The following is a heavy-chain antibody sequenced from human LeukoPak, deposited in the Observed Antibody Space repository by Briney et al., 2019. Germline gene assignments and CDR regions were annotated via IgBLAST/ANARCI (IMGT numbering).Heavy chain of an antibody. CDR1: GFTFSSYS. CDR2: ISSSSSYI. CDR3: ARGGSSSSRFDP. V-gene: IGHV3-21*01. Sequence: KTGGSLRLSCAASGFTFSSYSMNWVRQAPGKGLELVSSISSSSSYIYYADSVKGRFTTSRDNAKNSLYLQMNSLRAEDTAVYYCARGGSSSSRFDPWGQGTLVTVSS. D-gene: IGHD6-13*01. J-gene: IGHJ5*02.